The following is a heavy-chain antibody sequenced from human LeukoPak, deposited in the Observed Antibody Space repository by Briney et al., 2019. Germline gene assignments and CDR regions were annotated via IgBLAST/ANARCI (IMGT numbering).Heavy chain of an antibody. CDR1: GITLSNYV. J-gene: IGHJ4*02. V-gene: IGHV3-23*01. CDR2: ISDSGGSR. CDR3: AKRGVVIRVILVGFHKEAYYFDS. Sequence: SGGSLRLSCSVSGITLSNYVMSWVRQAPRKGLEWVAGISDSGGSRNYADSVKGRFTISRDNPKNTLYLQMNSLRAEDTAVYFCAKRGVVIRVILVGFHKEAYYFDSWGQGALVTVSS. D-gene: IGHD3-22*01.